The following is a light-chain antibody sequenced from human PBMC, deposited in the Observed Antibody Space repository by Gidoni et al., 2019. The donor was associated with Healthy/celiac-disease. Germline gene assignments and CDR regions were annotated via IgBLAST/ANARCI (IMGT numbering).Light chain of an antibody. CDR1: QSVSSN. CDR2: GAS. CDR3: QQYNNWPLT. J-gene: IGKJ4*01. V-gene: IGKV3-15*01. Sequence: TEMTQSPATLSVSPRERATLSCRASQSVSSNLAWYQQKPGQAPRLLIYGASTRPTGIPARFSGSGSGTEFTLTISSLQSEDFAVYYCQQYNNWPLTFGGGTKVEIK.